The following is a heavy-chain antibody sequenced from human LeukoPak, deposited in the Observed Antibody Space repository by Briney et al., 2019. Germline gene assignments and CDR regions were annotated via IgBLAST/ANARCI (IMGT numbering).Heavy chain of an antibody. J-gene: IGHJ1*01. CDR1: GGSISSYY. Sequence: PSETLSLTCTVSGGSISSYYWSWIRQPPGKGLEWIGYIYYSGSTNYNPSLKSRVTISVDTSKNQFSLKLTSVTAADTAAYYCASAVSGSYAQHWGQGTLVTVSS. CDR3: ASAVSGSYAQH. CDR2: IYYSGST. V-gene: IGHV4-59*08. D-gene: IGHD1-26*01.